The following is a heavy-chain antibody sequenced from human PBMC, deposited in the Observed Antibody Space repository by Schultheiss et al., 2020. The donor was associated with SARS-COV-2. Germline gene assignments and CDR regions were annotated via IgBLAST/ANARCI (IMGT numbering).Heavy chain of an antibody. J-gene: IGHJ2*01. Sequence: ASVKVSCKASGYTSTGYYMHWVRQAPGQGLEWMGWINPNRGGINYAQKFQGRVTLTRDTSISTAYMELSSLRSDDTAVYYCARSRLEVYGYFDLWGRGTLVTVSS. D-gene: IGHD3-3*01. V-gene: IGHV1-2*02. CDR3: ARSRLEVYGYFDL. CDR2: INPNRGGI. CDR1: GYTSTGYY.